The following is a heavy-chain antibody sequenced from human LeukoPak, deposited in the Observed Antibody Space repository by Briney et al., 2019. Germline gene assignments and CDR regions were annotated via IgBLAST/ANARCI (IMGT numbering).Heavy chain of an antibody. CDR3: AKRSGYTTGWFFDS. CDR1: GFSFSSYA. J-gene: IGHJ4*02. D-gene: IGHD6-19*01. CDR2: ISGSGDNT. V-gene: IGHV3-23*01. Sequence: GGSLRLPCAASGFSFSSYAMSWVRQAPGKGLEWVSSISGSGDNTYYAESVKGRFTISRDNSKNTLFLQMNSLRAEDTAVFYCAKRSGYTTGWFFDSWGQGTLVTVSS.